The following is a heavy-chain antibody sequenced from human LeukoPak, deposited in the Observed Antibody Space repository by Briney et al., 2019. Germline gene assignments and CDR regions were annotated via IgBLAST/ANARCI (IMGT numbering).Heavy chain of an antibody. CDR3: ARVSVAENYYYYYMDV. CDR1: GYTFTSYG. J-gene: IGHJ6*03. D-gene: IGHD6-19*01. CDR2: IITYNGNT. Sequence: ASVKVSCKASGYTFTSYGISWVRQAPGQGLEWMGWIITYNGNTNYAQKLQGRVTMTTDTSTSTAYMELRSLRSDDTAVYYCARVSVAENYYYYYMDVWGRGTTVTISS. V-gene: IGHV1-18*01.